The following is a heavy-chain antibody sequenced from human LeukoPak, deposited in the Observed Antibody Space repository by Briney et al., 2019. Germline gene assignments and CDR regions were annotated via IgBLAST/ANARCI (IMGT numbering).Heavy chain of an antibody. CDR3: ARTHLRYIAAADTNWFDP. CDR2: IYYSGST. V-gene: IGHV4-34*01. J-gene: IGHJ5*02. D-gene: IGHD6-13*01. CDR1: GGSFSGYY. Sequence: SETLSLTCAVYGGSFSGYYWSWIRQPPGKGLEWIGYIYYSGSTHYNPSLKSRVTISVDTSKNQFSLKLTSVTAADTAVYYCARTHLRYIAAADTNWFDPWGQGTLVTVSS.